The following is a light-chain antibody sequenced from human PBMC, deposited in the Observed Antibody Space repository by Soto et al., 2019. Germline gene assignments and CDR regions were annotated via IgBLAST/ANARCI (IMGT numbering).Light chain of an antibody. V-gene: IGKV3-20*01. CDR1: QSVSSSY. CDR2: GAS. Sequence: EIVLPQSPGTLSLSQGERATLSCRASQSVSSSYLAWYQQKPGQAPSLLIYGASSSATGIPDRFSGSGSGTDFTLTISRLEPEDFAVYYCQQYGSSPTLTFGQGTKLEIK. CDR3: QQYGSSPTLT. J-gene: IGKJ1*01.